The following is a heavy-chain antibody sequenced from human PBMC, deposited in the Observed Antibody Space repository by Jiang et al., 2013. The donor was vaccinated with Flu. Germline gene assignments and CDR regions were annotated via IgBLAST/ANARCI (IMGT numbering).Heavy chain of an antibody. D-gene: IGHD1-1*01. Sequence: KPTQTLTLTCTFSGFSLSTSGMCVSWIRQPPGKALEWLARIDWDDDKYYSTSLKTRLTISKDTSKNQVVLTMTNMDPVDTATYYCARRPTGSRSFDYWGQGTLVTVSS. V-gene: IGHV2-70*11. J-gene: IGHJ4*02. CDR3: ARRPTGSRSFDY. CDR1: GFSLSTSGMC. CDR2: IDWDDDK.